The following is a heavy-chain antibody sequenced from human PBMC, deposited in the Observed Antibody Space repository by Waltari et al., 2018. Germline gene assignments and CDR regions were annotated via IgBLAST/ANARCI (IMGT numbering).Heavy chain of an antibody. V-gene: IGHV4-61*02. CDR2: VPTSGRT. CDR1: GDSISSGGNY. J-gene: IGHJ4*02. Sequence: QVQLQESGPGLVKPSQTLSLTCSFSGDSISSGGNYWSWIRQPAGNRLEWIGRVPTSGRTNYNPSLKIRITISLDTSRNQFSLKLNSVTAADTAVYYCARSYTSGWYQDFDYWGPGTLVTVSS. CDR3: ARSYTSGWYQDFDY. D-gene: IGHD6-19*01.